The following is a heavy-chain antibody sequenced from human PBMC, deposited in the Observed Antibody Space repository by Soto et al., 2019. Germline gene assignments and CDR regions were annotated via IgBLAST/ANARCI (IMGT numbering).Heavy chain of an antibody. CDR2: IWFDGTNT. D-gene: IGHD3-10*01. J-gene: IGHJ4*02. V-gene: IGHV3-33*01. CDR3: ATNHNYPGFREHYFGDGGFDS. CDR1: GFTFRDYG. Sequence: GGSLRLSCAASGFTFRDYGMHWVRQAPGKGLEWVAVIWFDGTNTHYAESVKGRFIISRDNSRNTLYLQMSSLRAEDTALYFCATNHNYPGFREHYFGDGGFDSWGQGTLVTVSS.